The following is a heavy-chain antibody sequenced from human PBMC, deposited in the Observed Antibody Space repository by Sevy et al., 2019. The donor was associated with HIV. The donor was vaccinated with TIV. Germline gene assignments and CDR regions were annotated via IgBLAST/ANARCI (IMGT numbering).Heavy chain of an antibody. J-gene: IGHJ3*02. V-gene: IGHV3-9*01. D-gene: IGHD3-10*01. CDR2: ISWNSGSI. CDR1: GFTFDDYA. CDR3: ATVGYYGSGSQGAFDI. Sequence: GGSLRLSCAASGFTFDDYAMHWVRQAPGKGLEWVSGISWNSGSIGYADSVKGRFTISRDNAKNSLYLQMNSLRAEDTALYYCATVGYYGSGSQGAFDIWGQGTMVTVSS.